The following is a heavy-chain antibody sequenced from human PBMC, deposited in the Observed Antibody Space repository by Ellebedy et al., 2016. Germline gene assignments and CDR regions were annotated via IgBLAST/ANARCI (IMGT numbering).Heavy chain of an antibody. CDR1: GFNFNNYS. D-gene: IGHD3-16*01. CDR3: VRDYSSDYEGLDAFDL. J-gene: IGHJ3*01. V-gene: IGHV3-48*02. CDR2: INSTSGTI. Sequence: GGSLRLSCAASGFNFNNYSMNWVRQAPGQGLEWVSYINSTSGTIYYAESVKGRFTISRDNAKNSLYLQMNSLRDEDTALYYCVRDYSSDYEGLDAFDLWGQGTMVTVSS.